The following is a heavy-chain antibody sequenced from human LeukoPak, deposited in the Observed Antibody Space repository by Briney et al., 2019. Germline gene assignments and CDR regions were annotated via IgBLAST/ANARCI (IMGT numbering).Heavy chain of an antibody. CDR2: IYYSGST. D-gene: IGHD3-22*01. Sequence: SETLSLTCTVSGGSISSYYWSWIRQPPGKGLEWIGYIYYSGSTNYNPSLKSRVTILVDTSKNQFSLKLRPVTAADTAVYYCAREYYYDSSGYYPSYYNWFDPWGQGTLVTVSS. CDR1: GGSISSYY. J-gene: IGHJ5*02. CDR3: AREYYYDSSGYYPSYYNWFDP. V-gene: IGHV4-59*01.